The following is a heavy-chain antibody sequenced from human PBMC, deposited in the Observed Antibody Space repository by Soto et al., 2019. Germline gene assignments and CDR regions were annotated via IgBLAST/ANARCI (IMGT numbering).Heavy chain of an antibody. V-gene: IGHV4-31*03. D-gene: IGHD6-13*01. CDR3: ARSFGVAAAGPFDY. Sequence: PSETLSLTCTVSGGSISSGGYYWSWIRQHPGKGLEWIGYIYYSGSTYYNPSPKSRVTISVDTSKNQFSLKLSSVTAADTAVYYWARSFGVAAAGPFDYWGQGTLVTVSS. CDR2: IYYSGST. J-gene: IGHJ4*02. CDR1: GGSISSGGYY.